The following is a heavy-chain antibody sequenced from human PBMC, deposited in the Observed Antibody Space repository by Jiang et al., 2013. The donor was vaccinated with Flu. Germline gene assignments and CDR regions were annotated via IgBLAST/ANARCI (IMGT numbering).Heavy chain of an antibody. CDR1: GGSISNYY. CDR3: TRHRTVVGAPYFDY. V-gene: IGHV4-59*08. J-gene: IGHJ4*02. Sequence: LLKPSETLSLTCTVSGGSISNYYWSWIRQPPGKRLEWIGFIYYSGSINYNPSLKSRVTISVDTSKNQFSLQLTSVTAADTAAYYCTRHRTVVGAPYFDYWGQGILVTVSA. D-gene: IGHD1-26*01. CDR2: IYYSGSI.